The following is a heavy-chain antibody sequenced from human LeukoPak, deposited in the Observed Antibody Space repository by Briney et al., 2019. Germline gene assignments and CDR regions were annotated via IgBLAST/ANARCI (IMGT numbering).Heavy chain of an antibody. V-gene: IGHV1-18*01. CDR3: ARTYYDILTGYLNSEYFQH. CDR1: GYTFTSYG. J-gene: IGHJ1*01. Sequence: ASVKVSCKASGYTFTSYGISWVRQAPGQGLEWMGWISAYNGNTNYAQKLQGRVTMTTDTSTSTAYMELRSLRSDDTAVYYCARTYYDILTGYLNSEYFQHWGQGTLVTVSS. CDR2: ISAYNGNT. D-gene: IGHD3-9*01.